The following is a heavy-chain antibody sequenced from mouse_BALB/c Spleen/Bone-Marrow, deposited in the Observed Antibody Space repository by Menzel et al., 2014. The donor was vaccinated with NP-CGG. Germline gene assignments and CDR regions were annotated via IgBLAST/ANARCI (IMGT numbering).Heavy chain of an antibody. Sequence: DVQLQESGPGLVKPSQSLSLTCTATGYSITSDYAWNWIRQFPGNKLEWMGSISYSGCTDYNPTLKSRFSITRDTSKNQFFLQLNSVTAEDTAVYYCARKFYYFDYWGHGTTLTVSS. V-gene: IGHV3-2*02. CDR2: ISYSGCT. CDR3: ARKFYYFDY. CDR1: GYSITSDYA. J-gene: IGHJ2*01.